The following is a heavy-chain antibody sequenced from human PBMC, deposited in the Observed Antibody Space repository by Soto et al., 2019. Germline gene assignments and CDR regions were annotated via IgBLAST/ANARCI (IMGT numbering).Heavy chain of an antibody. CDR2: VKEDGSEL. CDR1: GFNVMSYW. V-gene: IGHV3-7*01. J-gene: IGHJ4*02. D-gene: IGHD3-16*01. Sequence: PVGSLRLSCAVSGFNVMSYWMSWVRQAPGKGLEWVASVKEDGSELYYSHSVRGRFSMTRDSAGNALHLTMNYLSAEDTGVYFCARDIGFDYVNWGQGIPVTVSS. CDR3: ARDIGFDYVN.